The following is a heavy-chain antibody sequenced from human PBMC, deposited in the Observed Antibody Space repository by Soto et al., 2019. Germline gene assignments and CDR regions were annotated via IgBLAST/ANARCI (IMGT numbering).Heavy chain of an antibody. CDR1: GYTFTGYF. J-gene: IGHJ5*02. Sequence: QVQLMQSGTEVKKPGASVKVSCKASGYTFTGYFMHWVRQAPGQRPEWMGYINPNSGATKSAQKFQGRVTMTRDTSISTAYMELTMLRSDDTAVYYCARGGGTILAPLPWGQGTLVTVSS. CDR2: INPNSGAT. CDR3: ARGGGTILAPLP. D-gene: IGHD2-21*01. V-gene: IGHV1-2*02.